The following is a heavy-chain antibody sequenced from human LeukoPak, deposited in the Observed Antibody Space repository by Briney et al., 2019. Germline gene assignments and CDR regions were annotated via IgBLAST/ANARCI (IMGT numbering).Heavy chain of an antibody. Sequence: ASVKVSCKASGYTFTGYYMHWVRQAPGQGLEWMGWINPNSGGTNYAQKLQGRVTMTTDTSTSTAYMELRSLRSDDTAVYYCARANSAIAAAAWFDPWGQGTLVTVSS. D-gene: IGHD6-13*01. J-gene: IGHJ5*02. CDR3: ARANSAIAAAAWFDP. CDR2: INPNSGGT. CDR1: GYTFTGYY. V-gene: IGHV1-2*02.